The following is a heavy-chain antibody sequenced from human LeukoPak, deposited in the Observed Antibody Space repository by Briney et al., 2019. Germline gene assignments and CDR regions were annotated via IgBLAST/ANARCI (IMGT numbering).Heavy chain of an antibody. Sequence: ASVKVSCKASGYTFTDYYMHWVRQAPGQGLEWMAWINSNSGGTNYAQKFQGRVTMTRDTSISTAYMELSRLRSDDTAVYYCARGWSSGSWGQGTLVTVSS. D-gene: IGHD6-19*01. V-gene: IGHV1-2*02. J-gene: IGHJ4*02. CDR1: GYTFTDYY. CDR3: ARGWSSGS. CDR2: INSNSGGT.